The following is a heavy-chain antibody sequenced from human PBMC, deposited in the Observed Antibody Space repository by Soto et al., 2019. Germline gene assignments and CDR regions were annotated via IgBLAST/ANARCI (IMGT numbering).Heavy chain of an antibody. Sequence: QVQLVQSGAEVKKPGASVKVSCRASGYTFTSYFMQWVRQAPGQGLEWMGIINPSDGTTSYAQKFHGRVTMTRDTSTSTVYMDLSSLRSEDTAVYYCETSLQLRKGWAFDYWGQGTLVTVSS. CDR2: INPSDGTT. D-gene: IGHD5-18*01. CDR3: ETSLQLRKGWAFDY. CDR1: GYTFTSYF. J-gene: IGHJ4*02. V-gene: IGHV1-46*01.